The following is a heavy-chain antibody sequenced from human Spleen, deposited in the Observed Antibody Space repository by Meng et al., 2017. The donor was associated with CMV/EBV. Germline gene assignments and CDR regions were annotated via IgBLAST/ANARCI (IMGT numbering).Heavy chain of an antibody. CDR2: ISSSQNYV. V-gene: IGHV3-21*01. CDR1: GFTFSAYS. Sequence: GGSLRLSCAASGFTFSAYSLNWVRQVPGKGLEWVSFISSSQNYVFYADSVKGRFTISRDNAQDSLYLQMDSLRAEDTAVYYCARDKIMYYYDTLLVSDAFDLWGQGTMVTVSS. CDR3: ARDKIMYYYDTLLVSDAFDL. J-gene: IGHJ3*01. D-gene: IGHD3-22*01.